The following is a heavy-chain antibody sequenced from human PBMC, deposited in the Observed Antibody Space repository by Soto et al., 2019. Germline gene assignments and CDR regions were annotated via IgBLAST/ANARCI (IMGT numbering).Heavy chain of an antibody. CDR2: ISYSGST. J-gene: IGHJ4*02. D-gene: IGHD3-3*01. V-gene: IGHV4-39*01. Sequence: SETLSLTCSVSGGSISSGSGYWGWIRQPPGKGLEWIGSISYSGSTYYNPSLQSRVTISVDTSRNQFSLKLISVSAADTAVYYCARGHGGITVFGAPGHFDYWGQGALVTVSS. CDR3: ARGHGGITVFGAPGHFDY. CDR1: GGSISSGSGY.